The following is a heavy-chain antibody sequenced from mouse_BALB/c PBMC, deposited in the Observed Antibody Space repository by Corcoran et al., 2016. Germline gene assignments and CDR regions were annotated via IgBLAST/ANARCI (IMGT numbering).Heavy chain of an antibody. J-gene: IGHJ3*01. Sequence: EVQLQQSGAELVKPGASVKLSCTASGFNIKDTYMHWVKQRPEQGLEWIGRIDPANGNTKYDPKFQGKATITADTSSNTVYLQLSSLTSEDTAVYYCARSRGSSSWFAYWGQGTLVTVSA. D-gene: IGHD1-1*01. V-gene: IGHV14-3*02. CDR2: IDPANGNT. CDR1: GFNIKDTY. CDR3: ARSRGSSSWFAY.